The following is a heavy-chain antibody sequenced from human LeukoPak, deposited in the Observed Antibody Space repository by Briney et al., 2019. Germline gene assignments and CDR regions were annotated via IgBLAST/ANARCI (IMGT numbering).Heavy chain of an antibody. D-gene: IGHD6-19*01. V-gene: IGHV4-30-4*08. CDR2: IFSTGST. J-gene: IGHJ4*02. CDR1: GGSINSADHY. Sequence: SETLSLTCTVSGGSINSADHYWSWIRQPPGKGLEWVGYIFSTGSTYYNPSLKSRFTISVDTSKNQFSLKLSSVTAADTAVYYCARVGIAVAGNSYFDYWGQGTLVTVSS. CDR3: ARVGIAVAGNSYFDY.